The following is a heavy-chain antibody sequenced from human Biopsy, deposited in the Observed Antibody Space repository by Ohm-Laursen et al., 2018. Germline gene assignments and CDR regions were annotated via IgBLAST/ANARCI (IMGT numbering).Heavy chain of an antibody. CDR2: FDLDDGET. V-gene: IGHV1-24*01. J-gene: IGHJ6*02. CDR1: GYSLIELS. Sequence: ASVKVSCKVSGYSLIELSMYWVRQAPGKGLEWMGSFDLDDGETINVQRFQGRVTMTADTSTDTAYMEMSGLRSDDTAVYYCAKNIRGGELEPWKGHYYGMDVWGQGTSVTVSS. D-gene: IGHD1-1*01. CDR3: AKNIRGGELEPWKGHYYGMDV.